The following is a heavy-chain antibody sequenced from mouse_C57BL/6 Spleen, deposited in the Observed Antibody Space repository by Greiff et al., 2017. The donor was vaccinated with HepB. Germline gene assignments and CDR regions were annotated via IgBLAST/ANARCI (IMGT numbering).Heavy chain of an antibody. J-gene: IGHJ2*01. Sequence: QVHVKQPGAELVMPGASVKLSCKASGYTFTSYWMHWVKQRPGQGLEWIGEIDPSDSYTTYKQKFKGKSTLTVDKSSSTAYMQLSSLTSEDSAVYYCARSGGYGSSLDYWGQGTTLTVSS. D-gene: IGHD1-1*01. CDR1: GYTFTSYW. CDR3: ARSGGYGSSLDY. CDR2: IDPSDSYT. V-gene: IGHV1-69*01.